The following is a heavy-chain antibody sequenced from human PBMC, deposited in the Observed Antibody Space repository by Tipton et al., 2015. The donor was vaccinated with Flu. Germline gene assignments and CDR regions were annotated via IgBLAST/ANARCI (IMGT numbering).Heavy chain of an antibody. J-gene: IGHJ6*02. CDR3: ARALDKNAMDV. D-gene: IGHD2-2*03. CDR2: INSDESST. CDR1: GFTFSTYW. Sequence: LRLSCAASGFTFSTYWIHWVRQAPGKGLVWVSRINSDESSTRYADSVKGRFTVSRDNAKNTLYLEMNSLRAEDTAVYYCARALDKNAMDVWGQGTTVTVSS. V-gene: IGHV3-74*01.